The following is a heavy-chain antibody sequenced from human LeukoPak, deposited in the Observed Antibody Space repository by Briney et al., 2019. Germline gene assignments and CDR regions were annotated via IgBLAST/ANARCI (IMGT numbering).Heavy chain of an antibody. Sequence: ASVKVPCKASGYTFTGYYMHWVRQAPGQGLEWMGWINPNSGGTNYAQKFQGRVTMTRDTSISTAYMELSRLRSDDTAVYYCARDRNWDPYYYYGMDVWGQGTTVTVSS. J-gene: IGHJ6*02. CDR3: ARDRNWDPYYYYGMDV. D-gene: IGHD7-27*01. CDR1: GYTFTGYY. CDR2: INPNSGGT. V-gene: IGHV1-2*02.